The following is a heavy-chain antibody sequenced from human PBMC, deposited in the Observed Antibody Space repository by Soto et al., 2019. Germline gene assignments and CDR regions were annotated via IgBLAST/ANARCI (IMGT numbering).Heavy chain of an antibody. CDR2: NIGSSRYT. D-gene: IGHD6-19*01. V-gene: IGHV3-11*06. J-gene: IGHJ4*02. CDR3: ARHTSGWHYYDY. Sequence: PGWSQRLFSAASGFNFSDHYRNCIRQAPGKALEGVSYNIGSSRYTNFADSVQGRFTISRDNAKSSLYLQMTSLRAEDTAVYYCARHTSGWHYYDYWGQGTPVTVSS. CDR1: GFNFSDHY.